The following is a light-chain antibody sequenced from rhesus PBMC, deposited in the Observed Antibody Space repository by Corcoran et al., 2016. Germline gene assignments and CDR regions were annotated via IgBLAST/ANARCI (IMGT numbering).Light chain of an antibody. Sequence: DIQMTQSPSSLSASVGDLVTVTCRASQGINKELSWYQQKPGKAPTLLNYAASNLQTGVSSRFSGSGSRTDYTLTISSLQSEDVATYYCLQDYATPYSFGQGTKVEIK. CDR1: QGINKE. J-gene: IGKJ2*01. CDR3: LQDYATPYS. V-gene: IGKV1-94*01. CDR2: AAS.